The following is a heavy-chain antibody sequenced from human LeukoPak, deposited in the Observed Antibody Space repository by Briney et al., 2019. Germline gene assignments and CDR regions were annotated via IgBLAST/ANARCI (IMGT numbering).Heavy chain of an antibody. D-gene: IGHD2-2*01. CDR3: AKGISRWTPISDY. J-gene: IGHJ4*02. CDR1: GFTFDDYA. CDR2: ISWNSGSI. V-gene: IGHV3-9*01. Sequence: PGGSLRLSCAASGFTFDDYAMPWVRQAPGKGLEWVSGISWNSGSIGYGDSVKGRFTISRDNAKNSLYLQMNSLRAEDTALYYCAKGISRWTPISDYWGQGTLVTVSS.